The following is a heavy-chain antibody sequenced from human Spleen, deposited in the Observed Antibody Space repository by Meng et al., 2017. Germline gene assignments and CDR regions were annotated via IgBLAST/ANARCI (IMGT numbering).Heavy chain of an antibody. V-gene: IGHV3-21*01. Sequence: EVQLVESGGGLVKPGGSLRPSCAASGFTFSSYSMNWVRQAPGKGLEWVSSISSSSSYIYYADSVKGRFTISRDNAKNSLYLQMNSLRAEDTAVYYCATNYDYVWGLDYWGQGTLVTVSS. CDR2: ISSSSSYI. CDR1: GFTFSSYS. D-gene: IGHD3-16*01. J-gene: IGHJ4*02. CDR3: ATNYDYVWGLDY.